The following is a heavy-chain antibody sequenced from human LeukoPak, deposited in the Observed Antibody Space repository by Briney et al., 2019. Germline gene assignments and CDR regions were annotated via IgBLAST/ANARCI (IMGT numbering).Heavy chain of an antibody. Sequence: SETLSLTCAVYGGSFSGYYWSWIRQPPGKGLEWIGEINHSGSTNYNPSLKSRVTISVDTSKNQFSMKLSSVTAADTAVYYCARAQSTPYGGYYDRSGLYYFDYWGQGTLVTVSS. J-gene: IGHJ4*02. CDR1: GGSFSGYY. V-gene: IGHV4-34*01. D-gene: IGHD3-22*01. CDR2: INHSGST. CDR3: ARAQSTPYGGYYDRSGLYYFDY.